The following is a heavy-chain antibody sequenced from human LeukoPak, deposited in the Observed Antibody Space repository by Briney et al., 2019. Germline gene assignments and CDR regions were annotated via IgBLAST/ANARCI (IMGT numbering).Heavy chain of an antibody. Sequence: PGGSLRLSCAASGFTFNPYAMCWVRQAPGKGLEWVAVIDGVGVRTYYADSVKGRFTISRDNSKDTVFLQMNSLKVDDTAVYYCAKASRQAAVASPLDYWGQGSLVTVSS. CDR1: GFTFNPYA. J-gene: IGHJ4*02. CDR3: AKASRQAAVASPLDY. V-gene: IGHV3-23*01. D-gene: IGHD6-19*01. CDR2: IDGVGVRT.